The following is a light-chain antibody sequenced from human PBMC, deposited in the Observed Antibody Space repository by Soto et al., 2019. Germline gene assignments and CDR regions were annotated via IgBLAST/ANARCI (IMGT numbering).Light chain of an antibody. CDR2: DAS. CDR1: QSVSSY. CDR3: QQHSNWPPLT. J-gene: IGKJ4*01. V-gene: IGKV3-11*01. Sequence: DIVLTQSPATLSLSPGERATLSCRASQSVSSYLAWYQQKPGQAPRLLIYDASNRATGIPARFSGSGSGTDFTPTISSLEPEDFAVYYCQQHSNWPPLTFGGGTKVEIK.